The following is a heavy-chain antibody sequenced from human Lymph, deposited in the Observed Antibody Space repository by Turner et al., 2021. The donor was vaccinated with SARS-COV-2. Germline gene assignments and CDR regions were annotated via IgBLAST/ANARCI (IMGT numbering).Heavy chain of an antibody. Sequence: QVQLVGSGGGVVQPGRSLRLSCAASGFTFSSYGMHWVRQAPGKGLEWVAVISYDGSNKYYADSVKGRFTISRDNTKKTLYLQMNSLRAEDTAVYYCAKVRSIFGVVIGGMDVWGQGTTVTVSS. D-gene: IGHD3-3*01. J-gene: IGHJ6*02. CDR2: ISYDGSNK. CDR3: AKVRSIFGVVIGGMDV. CDR1: GFTFSSYG. V-gene: IGHV3-30*18.